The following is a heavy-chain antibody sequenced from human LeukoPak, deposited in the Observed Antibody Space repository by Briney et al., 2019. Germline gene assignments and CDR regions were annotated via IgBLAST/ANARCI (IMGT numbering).Heavy chain of an antibody. D-gene: IGHD3-22*01. CDR1: GSSISSGHY. J-gene: IGHJ5*02. CDR3: ARGWRGSIVVVPLNWFDP. CDR2: IYHSGRT. V-gene: IGHV4-38-2*02. Sequence: SETLSLTCTVSGSSISSGHYWGWIRQPPGKGLEWIGNIYHSGRTYYNPSLKSRVTISVDTSKNQFSLKLSSVTAADTAVYYCARGWRGSIVVVPLNWFDPWGQGTLVTVSS.